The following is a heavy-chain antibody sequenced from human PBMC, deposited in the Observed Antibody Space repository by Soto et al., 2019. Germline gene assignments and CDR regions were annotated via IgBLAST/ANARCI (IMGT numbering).Heavy chain of an antibody. J-gene: IGHJ3*02. D-gene: IGHD3-22*01. CDR1: GYTLTELS. CDR2: FDTEDGET. Sequence: QVQLVQTGAEVKKPGASVKVSCKVSGYTLTELSMHWVRQAPGKGLEWMGGFDTEDGETIYAQKFQGRVTMTEDTSTDTAYMELSSLRSEDTAVYYCATHVSYYYDSSGYLDAFDIWGQGTMVTVSS. CDR3: ATHVSYYYDSSGYLDAFDI. V-gene: IGHV1-24*01.